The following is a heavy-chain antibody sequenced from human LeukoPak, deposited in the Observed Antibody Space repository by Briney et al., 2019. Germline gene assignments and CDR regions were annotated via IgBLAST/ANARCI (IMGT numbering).Heavy chain of an antibody. J-gene: IGHJ5*02. V-gene: IGHV4-4*07. CDR1: GGSTTSYY. Sequence: PSETLSLTCTVSGGSTTSYYWSWIRQPAGKGLEWIGRIYVSGSTTYNPSLKSRVTISLDTSKNQFSLKLRSVTAADTAVYYCARRHGSGWVYNWFDPWGQGTLVTVSS. D-gene: IGHD6-19*01. CDR2: IYVSGST. CDR3: ARRHGSGWVYNWFDP.